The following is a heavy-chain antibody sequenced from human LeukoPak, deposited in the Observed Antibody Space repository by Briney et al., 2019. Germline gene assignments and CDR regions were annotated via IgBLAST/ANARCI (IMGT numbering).Heavy chain of an antibody. V-gene: IGHV4-39*01. Sequence: SETLSLTCTVSGGSISSSSYYWGWIRQPPGKGLEWIGSIYYSGSTYYNPSLKSRVTISVDTSKNQFSLKLSSVTAADTAVYYCARTPLLVRRGAFDIWGQGTMVTVSS. D-gene: IGHD1-26*01. CDR1: GGSISSSSYY. CDR3: ARTPLLVRRGAFDI. J-gene: IGHJ3*02. CDR2: IYYSGST.